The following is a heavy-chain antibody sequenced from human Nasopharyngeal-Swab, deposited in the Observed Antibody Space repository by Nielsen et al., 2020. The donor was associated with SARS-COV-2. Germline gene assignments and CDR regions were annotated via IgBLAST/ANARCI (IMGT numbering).Heavy chain of an antibody. CDR3: ASDLSGRDDF. CDR1: GFTFSNYW. J-gene: IGHJ4*02. V-gene: IGHV3-74*01. CDR2: TDEYGTTI. Sequence: GESLKISCVASGFTFSNYWMHWVRQAPGKGLVWVSRTDEYGTTINYADSVKGRFAISRDNAKNTLYLQMNSLRADDTAMHYCASDLSGRDDFWGQGTLVTVAS. D-gene: IGHD6-19*01.